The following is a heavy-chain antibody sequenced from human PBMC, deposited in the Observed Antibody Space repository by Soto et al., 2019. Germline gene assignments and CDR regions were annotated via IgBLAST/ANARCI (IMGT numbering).Heavy chain of an antibody. CDR2: IYYSGST. V-gene: IGHV4-59*08. CDR1: GGSISSYY. CDR3: ARRAAGTFGSSYFDY. Sequence: QVQLQESGPGLVKPSETLSLTCTVSGGSISSYYWSWIRQPPGKGLEWIGYIYYSGSTNYNPSLQSRVTIYVDTSKTQFALKLSSGTAADTAVYYCARRAAGTFGSSYFDYWGQGTLVTVSS. D-gene: IGHD6-13*01. J-gene: IGHJ4*02.